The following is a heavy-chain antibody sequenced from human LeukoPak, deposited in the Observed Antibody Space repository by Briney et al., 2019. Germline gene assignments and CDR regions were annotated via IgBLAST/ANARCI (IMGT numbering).Heavy chain of an antibody. V-gene: IGHV4-39*01. D-gene: IGHD3/OR15-3a*01. Sequence: GSLRLSCTVSGFTVSSNSMSWIRQPPGKGLEWIGSIYYSGNTYYNASLKSRVSISIDTSKNQFSLRLTSVTAADTAVYYCARQTGSGLFILPGGQGTLVTVSS. CDR3: ARQTGSGLFILP. CDR2: IYYSGNT. CDR1: GFTVSSNS. J-gene: IGHJ4*02.